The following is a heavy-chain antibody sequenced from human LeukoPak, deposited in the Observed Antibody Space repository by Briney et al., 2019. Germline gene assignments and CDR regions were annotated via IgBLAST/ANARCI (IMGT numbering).Heavy chain of an antibody. Sequence: PSETLSLTCTVSGGSISGGSYNYSWIRQTAGKGLEWIGHIFTSGSTNYNPSFKSRVTISVATSNNQFSLRLTSVTAADTAVYFCARNRYCSSTNCPLDYWGQGTLVTVSS. D-gene: IGHD2-2*01. V-gene: IGHV4-61*09. J-gene: IGHJ4*02. CDR1: GGSISGGSYN. CDR3: ARNRYCSSTNCPLDY. CDR2: IFTSGST.